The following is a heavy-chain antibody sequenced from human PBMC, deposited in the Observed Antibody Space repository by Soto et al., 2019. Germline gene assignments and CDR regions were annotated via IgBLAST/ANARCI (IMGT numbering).Heavy chain of an antibody. CDR2: MNPNSGNT. CDR1: GYTFTSYD. Sequence: ASVKVSCKASGYTFTSYDINWVRQATGQGLEWMGWMNPNSGNTGYAQKFQGRVTMTRNTSISTAYMELSSLRSEDTAVYYCARRTAAGTDYYSGMDVWGKGTTVTVSS. V-gene: IGHV1-8*01. D-gene: IGHD6-13*01. CDR3: ARRTAAGTDYYSGMDV. J-gene: IGHJ6*04.